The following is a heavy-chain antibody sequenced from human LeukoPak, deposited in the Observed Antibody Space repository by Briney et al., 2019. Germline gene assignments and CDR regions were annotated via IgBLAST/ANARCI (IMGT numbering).Heavy chain of an antibody. Sequence: GGSLRLSCAASGFTFSSYWMSWVRQAPGKGLEWVANIKQDGSEKYYVDSVKGRFTISRDNAKNSLYLQMNSLRVEDTAVYYCARDCSRTSCYRGGFDPWGQGTLVTVSS. J-gene: IGHJ5*02. CDR1: GFTFSSYW. CDR2: IKQDGSEK. CDR3: ARDCSRTSCYRGGFDP. D-gene: IGHD2-2*01. V-gene: IGHV3-7*01.